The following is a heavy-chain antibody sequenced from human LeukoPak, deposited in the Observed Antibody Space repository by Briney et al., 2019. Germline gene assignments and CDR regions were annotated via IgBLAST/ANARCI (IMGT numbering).Heavy chain of an antibody. D-gene: IGHD2-15*01. Sequence: PSETLSLTCTVSGGSISNYYWSWIRQPAGKGLEWIGRISTSGSTNYNPSLKSRVTISGDTSKNQFSLKLSSVTAADAAIYYCARAVAPTYYFDFWGQGTLVTVSS. V-gene: IGHV4-4*07. CDR2: ISTSGST. CDR1: GGSISNYY. J-gene: IGHJ4*02. CDR3: ARAVAPTYYFDF.